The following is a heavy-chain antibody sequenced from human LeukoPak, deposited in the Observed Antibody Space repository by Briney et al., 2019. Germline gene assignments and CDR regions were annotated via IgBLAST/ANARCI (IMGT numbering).Heavy chain of an antibody. CDR2: INSDGSST. J-gene: IGHJ4*02. Sequence: PGGSLRLSCAASGFTFSSYWMHWVRQAPGKGLVWVSRINSDGSSTSYADSVKGRFTISRDNAKNTLYLQMNSLRAEDTAVYYCARSIAVAGRPFDYWGQVTLVTVSS. CDR1: GFTFSSYW. D-gene: IGHD6-19*01. V-gene: IGHV3-74*01. CDR3: ARSIAVAGRPFDY.